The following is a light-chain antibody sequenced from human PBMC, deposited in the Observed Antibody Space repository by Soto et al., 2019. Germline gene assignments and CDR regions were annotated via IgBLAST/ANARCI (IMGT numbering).Light chain of an antibody. CDR3: QQYNNWPRT. J-gene: IGKJ1*01. Sequence: EIVMPQSPATLSVSPGERATLACRASQSVSSNLAWYQQKPGQAPRLLIYGASTRATGIPARFSGSGSGTEFTLTISSLQSEYFAVYYCQQYNNWPRTFGQGTKVEIK. CDR2: GAS. V-gene: IGKV3-15*01. CDR1: QSVSSN.